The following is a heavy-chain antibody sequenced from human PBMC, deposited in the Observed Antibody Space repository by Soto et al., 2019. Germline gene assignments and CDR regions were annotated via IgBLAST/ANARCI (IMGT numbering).Heavy chain of an antibody. V-gene: IGHV1-69*06. CDR2: IIPIFGTA. CDR3: VRVGGILTGDAFDI. J-gene: IGHJ3*02. Sequence: QVQLVQSGAEVKKPGSSVKVSCKASGGTFSSYAISWVRQAPGQGLEWMGGIIPIFGTANYAQKFQGRVTITANKYTSTAYMELSSLRSEDTAVYYCVRVGGILTGDAFDIWGQGTMVTVSS. CDR1: GGTFSSYA. D-gene: IGHD3-9*01.